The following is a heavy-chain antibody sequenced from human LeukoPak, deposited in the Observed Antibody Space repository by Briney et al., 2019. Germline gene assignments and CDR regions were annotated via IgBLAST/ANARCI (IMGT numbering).Heavy chain of an antibody. CDR2: ISSSSSYI. V-gene: IGHV3-21*01. D-gene: IGHD6-19*01. CDR1: GFTFSSYS. Sequence: GSLRLSCAASGFTFSSYSMNWVRQAPGKGLEWVSSISSSSSYIYYADSVKGRFTISRDNAKNSLYLQMNSLRAEDTAVYYCAREIAVAGHNWFDPWGQGTLVTVSS. J-gene: IGHJ5*02. CDR3: AREIAVAGHNWFDP.